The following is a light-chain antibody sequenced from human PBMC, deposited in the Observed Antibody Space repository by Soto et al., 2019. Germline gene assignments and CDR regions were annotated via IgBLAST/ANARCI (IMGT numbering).Light chain of an antibody. CDR3: QTYDNSLSGSEV. J-gene: IGLJ2*01. V-gene: IGLV1-40*01. CDR2: GNK. CDR1: SSNIGAGYD. Sequence: QSVLTQPPSVSGAPGQRVTISCTGSSSNIGAGYDVHWYQQLPGTAPKLLIYGNKNRPSGVPDRFSGSKSGTSASLAITGLQAEDEDDYYCQTYDNSLSGSEVFGGGTKLTVL.